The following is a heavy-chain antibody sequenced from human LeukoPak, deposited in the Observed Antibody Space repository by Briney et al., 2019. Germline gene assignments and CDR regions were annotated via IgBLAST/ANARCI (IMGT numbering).Heavy chain of an antibody. V-gene: IGHV4-59*01. CDR3: AVEYSSSRFDY. J-gene: IGHJ4*02. CDR2: IYYSGST. CDR1: GGSISSYY. Sequence: SETLSLTCTVSGGSISSYYWSWIRQPPGKGLEWIGYIYYSGSTNYNPSLKSRVTISVDTSKNQFSLKLSSVTAADTAVYYCAVEYSSSRFDYWGQGTLVTVSS. D-gene: IGHD6-6*01.